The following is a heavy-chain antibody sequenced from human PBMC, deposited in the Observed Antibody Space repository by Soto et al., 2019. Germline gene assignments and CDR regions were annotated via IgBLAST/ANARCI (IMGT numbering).Heavy chain of an antibody. D-gene: IGHD1-26*01. CDR2: ISGSGGST. CDR3: AGGEWELQGFDAFDI. CDR1: GFTFSSYA. V-gene: IGHV3-23*01. J-gene: IGHJ3*02. Sequence: GGSLRLSCAASGFTFSSYAMSWVRQAPGKGLEWASAISGSGGSTYYADSVKGRFTISRDNSKNTLYLQMNSLRAEDTAVYYCAGGEWELQGFDAFDIWGQGTMVTVSS.